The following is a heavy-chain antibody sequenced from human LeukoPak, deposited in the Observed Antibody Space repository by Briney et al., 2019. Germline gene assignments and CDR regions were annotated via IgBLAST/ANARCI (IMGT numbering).Heavy chain of an antibody. CDR2: MNPNSGNT. D-gene: IGHD3-10*01. CDR3: ARKLWFGELLPNWFDP. CDR1: GYTFTSYD. Sequence: VSVKVSCKASGYTFTSYDINWVRQATGQGLEWKGWMNPNSGNTGYAQKFQGRVTMTRNTSISTAYMELSSLRSEDTAVYYCARKLWFGELLPNWFDPWGQGTLVTVSS. V-gene: IGHV1-8*01. J-gene: IGHJ5*02.